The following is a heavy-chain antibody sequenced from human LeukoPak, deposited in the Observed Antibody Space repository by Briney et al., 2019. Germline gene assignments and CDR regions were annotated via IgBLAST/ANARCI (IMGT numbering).Heavy chain of an antibody. J-gene: IGHJ6*02. CDR3: AMFRGSSWPHYYYYGMDV. Sequence: ASVKVSCKASGGTFSSYAISWVRQAPGQGLEWMGRIIPILGIANYAQKFQGRVTITADKSTSTAYMELSSLRSEDTAVYYCAMFRGSSWPHYYYYGMDVWGQGTTVTVSS. CDR1: GGTFSSYA. CDR2: IIPILGIA. V-gene: IGHV1-69*04. D-gene: IGHD6-13*01.